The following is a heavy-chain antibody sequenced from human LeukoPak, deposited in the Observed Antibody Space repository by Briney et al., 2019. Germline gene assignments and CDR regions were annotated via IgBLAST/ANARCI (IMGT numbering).Heavy chain of an antibody. CDR3: ARDGRGRGANWFDP. CDR1: GFTFSSFS. D-gene: IGHD3-10*01. J-gene: IGHJ5*02. CDR2: ISSTSSTI. Sequence: GGSLRLSCAASGFTFSSFSMNWVRQAPGKGLEWVSYISSTSSTIYYADSVKGRFTISRDNAKNSLYLQMNSLRAEDTAVYYCARDGRGRGANWFDPWGQGTLVTVSS. V-gene: IGHV3-48*01.